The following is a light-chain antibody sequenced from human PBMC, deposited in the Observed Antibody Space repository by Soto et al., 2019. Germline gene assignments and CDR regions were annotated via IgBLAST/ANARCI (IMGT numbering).Light chain of an antibody. J-gene: IGLJ2*01. V-gene: IGLV1-51*01. CDR2: DDH. CDR1: SSNIGSNY. Sequence: QSVLTQPPSVSAAPGQTVTISCSGSSSNIGSNYVSWYQHLPGTAPKLLIYDDHQRPSGIPDRFSASKSGTSATLDITGLQPADEADYYCATWDLTLSAGVLFGGGTKLTVL. CDR3: ATWDLTLSAGVL.